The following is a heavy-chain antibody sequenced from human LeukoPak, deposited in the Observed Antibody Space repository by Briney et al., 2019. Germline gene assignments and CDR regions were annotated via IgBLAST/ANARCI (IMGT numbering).Heavy chain of an antibody. CDR3: ARDFESSSWPPGDY. CDR2: ISSNGGST. D-gene: IGHD6-13*01. V-gene: IGHV3-64*01. CDR1: GFTFSSYA. Sequence: PGGSLRLSCAASGFTFSSYAMHWVRQAPGKGLEYVSAISSNGGSTYYANSVKGRFTISRDNSKNTLYLQMGSLRAEDTAVYYCARDFESSSWPPGDYWGQGTLVTVSS. J-gene: IGHJ4*02.